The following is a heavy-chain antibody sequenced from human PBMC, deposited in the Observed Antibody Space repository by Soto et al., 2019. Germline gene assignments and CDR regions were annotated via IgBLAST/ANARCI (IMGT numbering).Heavy chain of an antibody. J-gene: IGHJ5*02. CDR1: GGSFSGYY. CDR2: INHSGST. V-gene: IGHV4-34*01. CDR3: ARGFRYTVIRQTNNWFDP. D-gene: IGHD4-17*01. Sequence: QSPTLSLPCAVSGGSFSGYYWSWIRQPPGKGLEWIGEINHSGSTNYNPSLKSRVTISVDTSKNQFSLKLSSVTAADTAVYYCARGFRYTVIRQTNNWFDPWGQGTLVTVSS.